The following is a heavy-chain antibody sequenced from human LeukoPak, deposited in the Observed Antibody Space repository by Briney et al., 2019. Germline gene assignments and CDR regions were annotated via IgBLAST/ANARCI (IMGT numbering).Heavy chain of an antibody. Sequence: SQTLSLTCAISGDSVSSNSAAWNWIRQSPSRGLEWLGRTYYRSKWYNEYAVSVKSRITINPDTSKNQFSLKLSSVTAADTAVYYCARGPRRDLFMVAIPRTGWFDPWGQGTLVTVSS. V-gene: IGHV6-1*01. CDR2: TYYRSKWYN. D-gene: IGHD5-12*01. CDR3: ARGPRRDLFMVAIPRTGWFDP. J-gene: IGHJ5*02. CDR1: GDSVSSNSAA.